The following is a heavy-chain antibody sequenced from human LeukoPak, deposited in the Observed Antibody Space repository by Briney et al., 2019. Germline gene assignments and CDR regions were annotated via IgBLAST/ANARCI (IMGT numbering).Heavy chain of an antibody. D-gene: IGHD3-3*01. CDR1: GGSFSGYY. J-gene: IGHJ4*02. CDR2: INHSGST. CDR3: ARTAPYYDFWSGYYLYYFDY. Sequence: SETLSLTCAVYGGSFSGYYWSWIRQPPGKGLEGIGEINHSGSTNYKPSLKSRVTISVDTSKNQFSLKLSSVTAADTAVYYCARTAPYYDFWSGYYLYYFDYWGQGTLVTVSS. V-gene: IGHV4-34*01.